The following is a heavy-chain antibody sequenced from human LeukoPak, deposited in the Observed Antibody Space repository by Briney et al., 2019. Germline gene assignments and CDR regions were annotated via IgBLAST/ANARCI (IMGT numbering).Heavy chain of an antibody. V-gene: IGHV4-38-2*02. D-gene: IGHD7-27*01. CDR3: ARDRANWGVAGKYYFDY. J-gene: IGHJ4*02. Sequence: SETLSLTCTVSGYSISSGYYWGWIRQPPGKGLEWIGSIYHSGSTYYNPSLKSRVTISVDTSKNQFSLKLSSVTAADTAVYYCARDRANWGVAGKYYFDYWGQGTLVTVSS. CDR1: GYSISSGYY. CDR2: IYHSGST.